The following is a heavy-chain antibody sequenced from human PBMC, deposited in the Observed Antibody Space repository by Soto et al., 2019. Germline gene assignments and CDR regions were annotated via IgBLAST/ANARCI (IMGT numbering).Heavy chain of an antibody. CDR3: ARAGERYFDWLRNWFDP. V-gene: IGHV3-30-3*01. J-gene: IGHJ5*02. Sequence: QVQLVESGGGVVQPGRSLRLSCAASGFTFSSYAMHWVRQAPGKGLEWVAVISYDGSNKYYADSVKGRFTISRDNSKNTLYLQMNSLSAEDTAVYYCARAGERYFDWLRNWFDPWGQGTLVTVSS. D-gene: IGHD3-9*01. CDR2: ISYDGSNK. CDR1: GFTFSSYA.